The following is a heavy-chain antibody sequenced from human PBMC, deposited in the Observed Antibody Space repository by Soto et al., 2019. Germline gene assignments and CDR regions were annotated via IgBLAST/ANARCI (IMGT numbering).Heavy chain of an antibody. J-gene: IGHJ4*02. Sequence: ASATLCLTCTVSDASINNDYVYWSWVRQPPGKGLEWIFYIHCSGRTYFNRSLKSRVGISIDTSKNQFSLKMTSVTAADTAVYYCARGGPIADFYFDSGGKGMLVPVSS. CDR3: ARGGPIADFYFDS. V-gene: IGHV4-30-4*01. D-gene: IGHD2-21*01. CDR2: IHCSGRT. CDR1: DASINNDYVY.